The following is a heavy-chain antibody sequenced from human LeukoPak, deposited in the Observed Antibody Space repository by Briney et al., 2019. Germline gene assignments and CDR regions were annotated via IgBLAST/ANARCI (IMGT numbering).Heavy chain of an antibody. Sequence: GGSLRLSCAASGFTFSSYEMTWVRQAPGKGLEWVANIKQDGSEKYYVDSVKGRFTISRDNANKSLYLQMNSLRAEDTAVYYCARDGYNYVNGFDYWGQGTLVTVSS. CDR1: GFTFSSYE. D-gene: IGHD5-18*01. CDR2: IKQDGSEK. CDR3: ARDGYNYVNGFDY. V-gene: IGHV3-7*01. J-gene: IGHJ4*02.